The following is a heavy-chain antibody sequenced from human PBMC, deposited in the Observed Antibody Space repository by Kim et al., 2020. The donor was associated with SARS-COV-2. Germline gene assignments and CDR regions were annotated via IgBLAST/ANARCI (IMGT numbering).Heavy chain of an antibody. CDR3: GRSGLDASGYFDE. D-gene: IGHD2-15*01. CDR1: TYTFTKYY. Sequence: ASVKVSCEASTYTFTKYYIHWVRQAPGQGLEWMGILKPSDGGTAYAQKFRNRFIMTRDMSTRTVYMELSSLRSEDTAMYYCGRSGLDASGYFDEWGQGTLVTVSS. V-gene: IGHV1-46*01. CDR2: LKPSDGGT. J-gene: IGHJ4*02.